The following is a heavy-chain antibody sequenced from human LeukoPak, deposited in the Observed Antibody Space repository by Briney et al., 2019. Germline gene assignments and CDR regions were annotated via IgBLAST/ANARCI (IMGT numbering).Heavy chain of an antibody. J-gene: IGHJ4*02. CDR2: IKQDGVEK. D-gene: IGHD2-15*01. V-gene: IGHV3-7*03. Sequence: GALRLSCAASGFTFSSYWMSWVRQAPGKGLEWVANIKQDGVEKYHVDSVKGRFTISRDNAKKSLYLQMNSLRAGDTAVYYCVRACGRSSCPYYFDSWGQGTLVTVSS. CDR1: GFTFSSYW. CDR3: VRACGRSSCPYYFDS.